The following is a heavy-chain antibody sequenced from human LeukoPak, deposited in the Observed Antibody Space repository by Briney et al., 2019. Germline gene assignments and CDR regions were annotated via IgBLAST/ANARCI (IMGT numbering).Heavy chain of an antibody. V-gene: IGHV4-59*08. D-gene: IGHD4-23*01. CDR1: GGSISSYY. CDR3: AEGSISGNSPAWRH. Sequence: SETLSLTCTVSGGSISSYYWSWIRQPPGKGLEWIGYIYYSGSTNYNPSLKSRVTISVDTSKNQFSLKLSSVTAADTAVYYCAEGSISGNSPAWRHWGQGTLVTVSS. CDR2: IYYSGST. J-gene: IGHJ4*02.